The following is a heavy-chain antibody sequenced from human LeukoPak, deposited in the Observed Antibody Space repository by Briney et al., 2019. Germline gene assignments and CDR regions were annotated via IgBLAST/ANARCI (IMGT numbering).Heavy chain of an antibody. CDR1: GGSISSSSYY. Sequence: PSETLSLTCTVSGGSISSSSYYWGWIRQPPGKGLEWIGYVFYSGSTYYNPSLKSRVTISVDTSKNQFSLKLSSVTAADTAVYYCARGGYYGDYDDAFDIWGQGTMVTVSS. V-gene: IGHV4-39*07. CDR3: ARGGYYGDYDDAFDI. CDR2: VFYSGST. D-gene: IGHD4-17*01. J-gene: IGHJ3*02.